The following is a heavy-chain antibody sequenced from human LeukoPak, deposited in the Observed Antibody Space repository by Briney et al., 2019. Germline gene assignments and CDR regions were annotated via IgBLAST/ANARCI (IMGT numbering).Heavy chain of an antibody. CDR2: INPKSGGP. CDR1: GYTFAGYY. V-gene: IGHV1-2*02. CDR3: ARGYRRMDYFDY. Sequence: GASVKVSCKASGYTFAGYYIHWVRQAPGQGLEWMGWINPKSGGPNYAQKFQGRVTMTRDMSTSTVYMELSSLRSEDTAVYYCARGYRRMDYFDYWGQGTLVTVSS. D-gene: IGHD2-15*01. J-gene: IGHJ4*02.